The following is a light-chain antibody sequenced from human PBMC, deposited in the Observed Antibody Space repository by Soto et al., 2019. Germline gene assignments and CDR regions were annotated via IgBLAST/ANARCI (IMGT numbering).Light chain of an antibody. CDR3: QQYNTYPWT. CDR2: AAS. V-gene: IGKV1-5*01. J-gene: IGKJ1*01. Sequence: DIQMTQSPSTLSAYVGDRVTITCRASQSISSGLAWYQQKPGKAPKLLIYAASSLQSGVPSRFSGSGSGTEFTLTISSLQPDDFAAYYCQQYNTYPWTFSQGTKVDIK. CDR1: QSISSG.